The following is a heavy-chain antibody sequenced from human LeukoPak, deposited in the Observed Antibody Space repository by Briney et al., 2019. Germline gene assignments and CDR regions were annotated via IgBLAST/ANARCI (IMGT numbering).Heavy chain of an antibody. CDR3: SRGGLDYFDY. Sequence: PSETLSLTCTVSGGSISSYYWSWIRQPPGKGLEWIGYIYYSGSTNYNPSLKSRVTISVDTSKNQFSLKLSSVTAADTAVYYCSRGGLDYFDYWGQGTLVTVSS. CDR1: GGSISSYY. V-gene: IGHV4-59*01. J-gene: IGHJ4*02. CDR2: IYYSGST.